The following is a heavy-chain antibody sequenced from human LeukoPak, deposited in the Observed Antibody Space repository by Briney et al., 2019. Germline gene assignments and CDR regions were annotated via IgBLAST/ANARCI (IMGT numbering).Heavy chain of an antibody. CDR2: ISWNSGSI. Sequence: GGSLRLSCAASGFTFDDYAMHWVRQAPGKGLEWVSGISWNSGSIGYADSVKGRFTISRDNAKNSLYLQMNSLRAEDTALYYCAKGKGTWFGATPSSYFDYWGQGTLVTVSA. CDR3: AKGKGTWFGATPSSYFDY. V-gene: IGHV3-9*01. J-gene: IGHJ4*02. D-gene: IGHD3-10*01. CDR1: GFTFDDYA.